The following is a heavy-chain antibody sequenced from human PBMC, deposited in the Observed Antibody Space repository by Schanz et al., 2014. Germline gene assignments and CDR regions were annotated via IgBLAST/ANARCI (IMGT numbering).Heavy chain of an antibody. D-gene: IGHD3-16*02. CDR2: IKGDSSEK. V-gene: IGHV3-7*03. CDR1: GFTFSDHW. J-gene: IGHJ5*02. Sequence: VQLVESGGALVQPGGSLRLSCSASGFTFSDHWMSWVRQPPGKGLEWVANIKGDSSEKNYVDSVKGRFTLSRDNAKKTMDLQMNSLRSEDTAVYYCGEYGSDSYTDPWGQGTLVTVSS. CDR3: GEYGSDSYTDP.